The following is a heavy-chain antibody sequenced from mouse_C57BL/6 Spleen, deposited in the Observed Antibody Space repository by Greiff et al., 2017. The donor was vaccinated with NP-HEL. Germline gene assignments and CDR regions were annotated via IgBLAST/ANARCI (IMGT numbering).Heavy chain of an antibody. D-gene: IGHD1-2*01. J-gene: IGHJ3*01. CDR2: ISSGGDYI. Sequence: EVKVVESGEGLVKPGGSLKLSCAASGFTFSSYAMSWVRQTPEKRLEWVAYISSGGDYIYYADTVKGRFTISRDNARNTLYLQMSSLKSEDTAMYYSTRETRLFAYWGPEALVSLSP. CDR1: GFTFSSYA. V-gene: IGHV5-9-1*02. CDR3: TRETRLFAY.